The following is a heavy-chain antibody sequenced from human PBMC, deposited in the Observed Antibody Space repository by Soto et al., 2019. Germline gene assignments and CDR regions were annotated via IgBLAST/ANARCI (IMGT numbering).Heavy chain of an antibody. CDR1: GGTFSSYA. CDR2: IIPIFGTA. J-gene: IGHJ6*02. V-gene: IGHV1-69*01. D-gene: IGHD3-22*01. CDR3: ARIYYYDSSGYYYLDYYYGMDV. Sequence: QVQLVQSGAEVKKPGSSVKVSCKASGGTFSSYAISWVRQAPGQGLEWMGGIIPIFGTANYAQKFRGSVTITADESTNTAYMELRSMRSEDTAMYYCARIYYYDSSGYYYLDYYYGMDVWGQGTTVTVSS.